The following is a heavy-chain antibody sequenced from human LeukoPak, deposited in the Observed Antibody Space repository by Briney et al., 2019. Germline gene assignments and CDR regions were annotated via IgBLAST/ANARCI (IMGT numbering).Heavy chain of an antibody. D-gene: IGHD6-19*01. V-gene: IGHV3-23*01. Sequence: GGSLRLSCAASGFTFSSCSMSWVRQAPGKGLEWVSVISGSGGSTYYADSVKGRFTISRDNSKNTLYLQMNSLRAEDTAVYYCAKVGIWGSSGWYVDNWGQGTLVTVSS. J-gene: IGHJ4*02. CDR1: GFTFSSCS. CDR3: AKVGIWGSSGWYVDN. CDR2: ISGSGGST.